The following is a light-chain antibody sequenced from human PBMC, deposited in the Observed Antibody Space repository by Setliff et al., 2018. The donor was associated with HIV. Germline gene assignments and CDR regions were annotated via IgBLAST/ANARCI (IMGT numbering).Light chain of an antibody. Sequence: QSALTQPASVSGSPGQSITISCTGTSSDVGGFNSVSWYQQHPDKAPKLIIYEVTNRPSGVSDRFFGSKSGNTASLTISGLQTEDEADYYCLSYTTSTTPYVFGTGTKVTVL. CDR2: EVT. CDR3: LSYTTSTTPYV. CDR1: SSDVGGFNS. J-gene: IGLJ1*01. V-gene: IGLV2-14*03.